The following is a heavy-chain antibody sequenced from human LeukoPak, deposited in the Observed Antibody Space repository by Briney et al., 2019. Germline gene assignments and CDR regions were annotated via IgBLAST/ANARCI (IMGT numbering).Heavy chain of an antibody. CDR2: ISGSGDST. D-gene: IGHD4-17*01. Sequence: PGGSLRLSCAASGFTFSSYAMRWVRQAPGKGLEWVSGISGSGDSTYYADSVKGRFTISRDNSKNTLYLQMNSLRVEDTAVYYCARGHTAVTRHFDFWGQGTLVTVSS. V-gene: IGHV3-23*01. CDR3: ARGHTAVTRHFDF. CDR1: GFTFSSYA. J-gene: IGHJ4*02.